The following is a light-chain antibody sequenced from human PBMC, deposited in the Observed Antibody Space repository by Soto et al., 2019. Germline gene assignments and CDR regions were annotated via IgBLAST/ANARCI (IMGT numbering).Light chain of an antibody. CDR3: QQRSSWPLT. J-gene: IGKJ4*02. CDR2: DAS. Sequence: EIVLTQSPATLSLSPGETATLSCRASQSVRSSLAWYQQKPGQTPRLLIYDASNRATGIPARFSGSGSGTDFTLTVSSLEPAEFAGYYCQQRSSWPLTFGGGTKVEIK. CDR1: QSVRSS. V-gene: IGKV3-11*01.